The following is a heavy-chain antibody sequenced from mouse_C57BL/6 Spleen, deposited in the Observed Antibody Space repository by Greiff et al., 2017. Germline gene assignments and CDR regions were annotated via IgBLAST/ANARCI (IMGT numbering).Heavy chain of an antibody. Sequence: VKLMESGPELVKPGASVKISCKASGYAFSSSWMNWVKQRPGKGLEWIGRIYPGDGDTNYNGKFKGKATLTADKSSSTAYMQLSSLTSEDSAVYFCARDGPYWGQGTTLTVSS. J-gene: IGHJ2*01. CDR2: IYPGDGDT. D-gene: IGHD3-1*01. CDR1: GYAFSSSW. CDR3: ARDGPY. V-gene: IGHV1-82*01.